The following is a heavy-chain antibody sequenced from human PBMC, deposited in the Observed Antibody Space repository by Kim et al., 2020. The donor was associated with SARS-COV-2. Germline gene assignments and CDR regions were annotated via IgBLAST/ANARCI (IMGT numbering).Heavy chain of an antibody. J-gene: IGHJ4*02. CDR3: ARLVSENSAVEY. Sequence: SETLSLTCTVSGDSISRSSNYWGWIRQPPGKGLEWTGSINYSGNTYYNPSLKSRVTISVDTSKNQFSLKMRSVTAADTAVYYCARLVSENSAVEYWGQGT. CDR2: INYSGNT. CDR1: GDSISRSSNY. V-gene: IGHV4-39*01.